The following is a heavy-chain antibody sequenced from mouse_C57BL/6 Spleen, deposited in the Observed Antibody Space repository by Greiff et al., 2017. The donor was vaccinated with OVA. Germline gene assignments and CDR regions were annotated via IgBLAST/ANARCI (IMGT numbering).Heavy chain of an antibody. CDR2: IDPSDSYT. CDR3: GRRGGVVAEVDY. V-gene: IGHV1-69*01. J-gene: IGHJ2*01. Sequence: QVQLQQPGAELVMPGASVKLSCKASCYTFTSYWMHWVKQRPGQGLEWIGEIDPSDSYTNYNQKFKGKSTLTVDKSSSTAYMQHSSLTSEDSAVYYCGRRGGVVAEVDYWGQGTTLTVSS. CDR1: CYTFTSYW. D-gene: IGHD1-1*01.